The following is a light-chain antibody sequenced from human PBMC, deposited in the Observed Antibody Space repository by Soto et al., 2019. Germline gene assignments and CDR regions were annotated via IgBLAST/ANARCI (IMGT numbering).Light chain of an antibody. V-gene: IGKV3-11*01. Sequence: EIVLPQSPSTLSLSPGETATLSCRASQSISSYLAWYQQKPGQAPRLLIHGASNRATGIPVRFSGSGSGTDFTLTISSLEPEDFAVDYCQQRSNWRRFGGGTKVDIK. J-gene: IGKJ4*02. CDR1: QSISSY. CDR2: GAS. CDR3: QQRSNWRR.